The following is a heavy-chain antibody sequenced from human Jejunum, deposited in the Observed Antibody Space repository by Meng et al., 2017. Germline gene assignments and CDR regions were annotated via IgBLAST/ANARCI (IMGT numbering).Heavy chain of an antibody. D-gene: IGHD1-1*01. V-gene: IGHV3-74*01. Sequence: GESLKISCAASGFPFSTYSMHWVRQAPGKGLVWVSQIKPDGNTISYADSVRCRFTISRDNAKSTLYLEMNSLRAEDAAVYYCARDNDWVVWDYWGRGTLVTVSS. CDR3: ARDNDWVVWDY. J-gene: IGHJ4*01. CDR1: GFPFSTYS. CDR2: IKPDGNTI.